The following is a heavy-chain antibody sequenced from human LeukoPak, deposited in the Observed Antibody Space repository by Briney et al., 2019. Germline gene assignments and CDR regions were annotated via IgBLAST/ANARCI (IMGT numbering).Heavy chain of an antibody. Sequence: PSETLSLTCAVYGGSFSGYYWSWIRQPPGKGLEWIGEINHSGSTNYNPSLKGRVTISVDTSKNQFSLKLSSVTAADTAVYYCARDPLIRGVISYGMDVWGQGTTVIVSS. CDR2: INHSGST. CDR1: GGSFSGYY. D-gene: IGHD3-10*01. V-gene: IGHV4-34*01. J-gene: IGHJ6*02. CDR3: ARDPLIRGVISYGMDV.